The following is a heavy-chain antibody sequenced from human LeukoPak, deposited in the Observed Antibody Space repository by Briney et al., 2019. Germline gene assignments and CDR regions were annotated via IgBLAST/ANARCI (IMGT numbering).Heavy chain of an antibody. CDR1: GGSFSGYY. CDR3: ARGKVSRIVGPTRGAFDI. D-gene: IGHD1-26*01. Sequence: PSETLSLTCAVYGGSFSGYYWSWIRQPPGKGLEWIGEINHSGSTNYNPSLKSRVTISVDTSKNQFSLKLSSVTAADTTVYYCARGKVSRIVGPTRGAFDIWGQGTMVTVSS. CDR2: INHSGST. V-gene: IGHV4-34*01. J-gene: IGHJ3*02.